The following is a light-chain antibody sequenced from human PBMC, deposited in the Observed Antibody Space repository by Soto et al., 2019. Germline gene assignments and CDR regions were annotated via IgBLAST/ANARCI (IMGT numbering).Light chain of an antibody. CDR3: KQFNGFPLT. CDR2: DAS. CDR1: QDIGSA. Sequence: IQLTQSPSSLSASVGDRVTITCRAGQDIGSALAWYQQRPGKAPKLLLYDASNLEAGVPSRFSGSGSGTDFPLPIPALRLEDFATYSCKQFNGFPLTFGGGPRCRSN. J-gene: IGKJ4*01. V-gene: IGKV1-13*02.